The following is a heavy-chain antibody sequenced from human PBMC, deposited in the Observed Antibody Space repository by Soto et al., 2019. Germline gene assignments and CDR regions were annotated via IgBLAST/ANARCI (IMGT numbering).Heavy chain of an antibody. J-gene: IGHJ6*02. D-gene: IGHD6-6*01. CDR1: GYTCASIG. Sequence: QGQLVQSGAEVKKPGASVKVSCKASGYTCASIGGSSVLQSPGQGLGWMGGIFAYNGNTNHAQKLQGRLTMTTGTCTSTGYLELRSQRSDDPAIHYFARGESIGDVWGQGTTVIVSS. V-gene: IGHV1-18*01. CDR2: IFAYNGNT. CDR3: ARGESIGDV.